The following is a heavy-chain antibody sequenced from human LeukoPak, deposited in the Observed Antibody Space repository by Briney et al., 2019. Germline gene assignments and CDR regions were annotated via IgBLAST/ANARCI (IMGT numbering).Heavy chain of an antibody. CDR3: ARAGPGGTPQTPLDY. CDR1: GGSISSYY. V-gene: IGHV4-59*12. CDR2: IYYSGST. Sequence: SETLSLTCTVSGGSISSYYWSWIRQPPGKGLEWIGYIYYSGSTNYNPSLKSRVTISVDTSKNQFSLKLSSVTAADTAVYYCARAGPGGTPQTPLDYWGQGTLVTVSS. D-gene: IGHD1-26*01. J-gene: IGHJ4*02.